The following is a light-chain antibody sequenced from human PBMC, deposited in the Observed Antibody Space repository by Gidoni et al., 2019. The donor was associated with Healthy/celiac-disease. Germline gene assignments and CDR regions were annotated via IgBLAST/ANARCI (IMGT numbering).Light chain of an antibody. CDR1: KLGDKY. J-gene: IGLJ2*01. CDR3: QAWDSSTQAV. Sequence: YELTQPPSVSVSPGQTASITYSGDKLGDKYACWYQQKPGQVPVLVIYQDSKRPSVIPERFSGSNSGNTATLTISGTQAMDEADYYCQAWDSSTQAVFGGGTKLTVL. CDR2: QDS. V-gene: IGLV3-1*01.